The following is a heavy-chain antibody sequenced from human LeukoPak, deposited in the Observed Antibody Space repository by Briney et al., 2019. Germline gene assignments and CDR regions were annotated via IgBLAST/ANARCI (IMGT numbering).Heavy chain of an antibody. V-gene: IGHV4-59*01. CDR2: FHNSGPS. J-gene: IGHJ5*02. CDR3: ARAVVVIALNWFDP. Sequence: SETLSLTCTVSDDSISDYYRGWIRQPPGKGLEWIGYFHNSGPSTYNPSLKSRVTISADTSKNQFSLKLNSLTTADTAVYYCARAVVVIALNWFDPWGQGTLVTVSS. D-gene: IGHD2-21*01. CDR1: DDSISDYY.